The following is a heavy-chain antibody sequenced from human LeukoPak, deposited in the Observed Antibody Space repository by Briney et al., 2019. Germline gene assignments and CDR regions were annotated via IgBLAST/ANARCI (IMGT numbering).Heavy chain of an antibody. CDR3: ARVTRWAGLDF. V-gene: IGHV4-30-4*01. CDR1: GGSVSSGDKY. D-gene: IGHD2-21*02. CDR2: IYYSGST. J-gene: IGHJ4*02. Sequence: SETLSLTCNVSGGSVSSGDKYWSWIRQPPGKGLEWIGYIYYSGSTYYNPSLKSRLTISVDTSENQFSLHLTSVTATDTAVYFCARVTRWAGLDFWGQGTLVTVSS.